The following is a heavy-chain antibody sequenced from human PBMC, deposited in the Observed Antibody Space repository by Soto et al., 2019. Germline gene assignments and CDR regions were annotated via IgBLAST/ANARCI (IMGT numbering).Heavy chain of an antibody. CDR1: GYTFTSYG. CDR2: ISGYNGNT. D-gene: IGHD3-16*01. J-gene: IGHJ5*02. Sequence: QVQLVQSGGEVKKPGASVKVSCKASGYTFTSYGVSWVRQAPGKGLEWLGWISGYNGNTNYAQRLQGRVNMPTDTSTSTAYMELRSLRSDDTAMYYCARVKAKDGGVMSTNWFDPWGQGTLVTVSS. CDR3: ARVKAKDGGVMSTNWFDP. V-gene: IGHV1-18*01.